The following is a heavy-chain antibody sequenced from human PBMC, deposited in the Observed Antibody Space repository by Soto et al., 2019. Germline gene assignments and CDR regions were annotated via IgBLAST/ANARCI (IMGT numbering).Heavy chain of an antibody. D-gene: IGHD3-22*01. Sequence: PSETLSLTCTVSGGSISSYYWSWIRQPPGKGLEWIGYIYYSGSTNYNPSLKSRVTISVDTSKNQFSLKLSSVTAADTAVHYCARGPPLRYYDSSGYYPDYWGQGTLVTVSS. J-gene: IGHJ4*02. CDR2: IYYSGST. CDR1: GGSISSYY. CDR3: ARGPPLRYYDSSGYYPDY. V-gene: IGHV4-59*01.